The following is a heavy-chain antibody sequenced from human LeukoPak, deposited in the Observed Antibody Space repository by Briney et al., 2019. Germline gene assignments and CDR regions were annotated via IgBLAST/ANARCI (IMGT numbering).Heavy chain of an antibody. CDR2: IIPIFGTA. Sequence: SVKVSCKASGGTFSSYAISWVRQAPGQGLEWMGGIIPIFGTANYAQKFQGRVTITTDESTSTAYMELSSLRSEDTAVYYCAVRGGSNSYGYYYYYMDVWGKGTTVTVSS. CDR3: AVRGGSNSYGYYYYYMDV. D-gene: IGHD5-18*01. CDR1: GGTFSSYA. V-gene: IGHV1-69*05. J-gene: IGHJ6*03.